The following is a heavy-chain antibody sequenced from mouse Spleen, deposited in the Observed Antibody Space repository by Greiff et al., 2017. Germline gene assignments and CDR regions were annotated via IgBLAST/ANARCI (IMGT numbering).Heavy chain of an antibody. D-gene: IGHD2-3*01. V-gene: IGHV1-7*01. CDR1: GYTFTSYW. CDR2: INPSSGYT. Sequence: QVHVKQSGAELAKPGASVKLSCKASGYTFTSYWMHWVKQRPGQGLEWIGYINPSSGYTKYNQKFKDKATLTADKSSSTAYMQLSSLTYEDSAVYYCASPPYDGYYAWFAYWGQGTLVTVSA. CDR3: ASPPYDGYYAWFAY. J-gene: IGHJ3*01.